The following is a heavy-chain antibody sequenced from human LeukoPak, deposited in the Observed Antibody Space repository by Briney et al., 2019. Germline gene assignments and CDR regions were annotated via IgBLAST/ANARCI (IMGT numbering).Heavy chain of an antibody. CDR2: ISGSGGST. CDR1: GFTFSGYG. Sequence: GGSLRLSCAASGFTFSGYGMSWVRQAPGKGLEWVSAISGSGGSTYYADSVKGRFTISRDNSKNTLYLQMNSLRAEDTAVYYCAKVTGGAVAGNFDYWGQGTLVTVSS. D-gene: IGHD6-19*01. V-gene: IGHV3-23*01. J-gene: IGHJ4*02. CDR3: AKVTGGAVAGNFDY.